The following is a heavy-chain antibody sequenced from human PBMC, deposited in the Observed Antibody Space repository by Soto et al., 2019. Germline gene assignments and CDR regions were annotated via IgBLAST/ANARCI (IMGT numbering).Heavy chain of an antibody. CDR1: GASMTSYH. V-gene: IGHV4-59*01. J-gene: IGHJ5*01. Sequence: QVQLQVSGPGLLRPSETLSLTCRVSGASMTSYHWTWIRQSPGKGLEWIGNVYYNGATTYNPSLPRRVAISIDTSEKQFSLKLNSLPAADSATYFCARAGQTVSFFDFWAQGALVAISS. CDR3: ARAGQTVSFFDF. D-gene: IGHD4-17*01. CDR2: VYYNGAT.